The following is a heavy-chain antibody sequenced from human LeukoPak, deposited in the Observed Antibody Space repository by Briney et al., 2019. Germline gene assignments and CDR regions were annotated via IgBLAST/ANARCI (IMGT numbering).Heavy chain of an antibody. D-gene: IGHD6-13*01. V-gene: IGHV3-23*01. Sequence: GGSLRLSCAASGFTFSSYAMSWVRQAPGKGLEWVSAISGSGGSTYYADSVKGRFTISRDNSKNTLYLQMNSLRAEATAVYYCAKDGLLHLPCIAAAGTSYIDYWGQGTLVTVSS. CDR3: AKDGLLHLPCIAAAGTSYIDY. CDR1: GFTFSSYA. CDR2: ISGSGGST. J-gene: IGHJ4*02.